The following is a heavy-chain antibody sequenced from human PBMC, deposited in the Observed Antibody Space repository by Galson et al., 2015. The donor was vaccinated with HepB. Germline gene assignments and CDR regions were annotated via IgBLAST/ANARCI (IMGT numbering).Heavy chain of an antibody. Sequence: SVKVSCKASGYTFTSYGFNWVRQAPGQGLEWMGWINTYNGNTNYAQKFQGRVTMTTDTSTSTAYVELRSLRSDDTAVYYCARNLPGIKAFDIWGQGTMVAVSP. J-gene: IGHJ3*02. D-gene: IGHD3-10*01. V-gene: IGHV1-18*01. CDR1: GYTFTSYG. CDR3: ARNLPGIKAFDI. CDR2: INTYNGNT.